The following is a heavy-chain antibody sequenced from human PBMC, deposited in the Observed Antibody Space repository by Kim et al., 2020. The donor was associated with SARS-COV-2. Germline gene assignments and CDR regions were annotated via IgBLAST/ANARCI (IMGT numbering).Heavy chain of an antibody. CDR2: TT. Sequence: TTYYNPSLKRRVTISVDTARNQFSLKLTSVTAADAAVYYCARETIVGAFEIWGQGTMVTVS. CDR3: ARETIVGAFEI. J-gene: IGHJ3*02. D-gene: IGHD1-26*01. V-gene: IGHV4-30-2*04.